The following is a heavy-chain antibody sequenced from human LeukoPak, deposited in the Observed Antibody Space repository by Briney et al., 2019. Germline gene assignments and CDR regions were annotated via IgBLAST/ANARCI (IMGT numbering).Heavy chain of an antibody. J-gene: IGHJ6*03. Sequence: ASVKVSCKASGGTFSSYTISWVRQAPGQGLEWMGRIIPILGIANYEQKFQGRVTITADKSTSTAYMELSSLRSEDTAVYYCARDSYDFWSGYYATHDYYYYMDVWGKGTTVTVSS. V-gene: IGHV1-69*04. D-gene: IGHD3-3*01. CDR1: GGTFSSYT. CDR3: ARDSYDFWSGYYATHDYYYYMDV. CDR2: IIPILGIA.